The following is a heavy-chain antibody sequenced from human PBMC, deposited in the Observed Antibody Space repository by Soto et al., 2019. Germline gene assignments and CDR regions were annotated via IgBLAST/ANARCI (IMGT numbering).Heavy chain of an antibody. Sequence: QVQLVESGGGVVQPGRSLRLSCAASGFTFSSYGMHWVRQAPGKGLEWVAVIWYDGSHKYYADSVKGRFTISRDNSKNTLYLQMNSLRAEDTAVYYCARDPHNWGYFDYWGQGTLVTVSS. J-gene: IGHJ4*02. CDR3: ARDPHNWGYFDY. D-gene: IGHD7-27*01. CDR1: GFTFSSYG. V-gene: IGHV3-33*01. CDR2: IWYDGSHK.